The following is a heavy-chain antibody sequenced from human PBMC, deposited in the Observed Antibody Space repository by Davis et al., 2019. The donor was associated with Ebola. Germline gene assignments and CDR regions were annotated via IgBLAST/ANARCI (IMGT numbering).Heavy chain of an antibody. J-gene: IGHJ3*02. V-gene: IGHV1-46*01. CDR2: INPSGGST. D-gene: IGHD3-3*01. CDR3: ARGYYDFWSGYTQPYDAFDI. CDR1: GYTFTSYY. Sequence: AASVPVSCKASGYTFTSYYMHWVRQAHGQGLEWMGIINPSGGSTSYAQKFQGRVTMTRDTSTSTVYMELSSLRSEDTAVYYCARGYYDFWSGYTQPYDAFDIWGQGTMVTVSS.